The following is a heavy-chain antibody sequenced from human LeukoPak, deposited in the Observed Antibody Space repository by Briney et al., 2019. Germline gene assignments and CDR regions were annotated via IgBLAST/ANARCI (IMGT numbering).Heavy chain of an antibody. CDR1: GFTVSSKY. J-gene: IGHJ4*02. D-gene: IGHD1-26*01. CDR3: VRHLNTTSYFDY. Sequence: GGSLRLSCAASGFTVSSKYMSWVRQAPGKGLEWVSVIYTTNTYYADSVRGRFTISRDNSKNTLYLQMNSLRAEDTAVYYCVRHLNTTSYFDYWGRGTLATVSS. V-gene: IGHV3-53*01. CDR2: IYTTNT.